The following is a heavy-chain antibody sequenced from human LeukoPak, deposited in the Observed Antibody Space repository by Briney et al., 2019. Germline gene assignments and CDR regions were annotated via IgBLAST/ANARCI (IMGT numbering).Heavy chain of an antibody. V-gene: IGHV3-23*01. Sequence: GGSLRLSCAASGFTFSSYAMSWVRQAPGKGLEWVSAISASGGSTYYADSVKGRFTISRDNSQNTLYLQVNSLRAEDTAVYYCARDSPSTIFGVVPDYWGQGTLVTVSS. CDR1: GFTFSSYA. D-gene: IGHD3-3*01. CDR2: ISASGGST. CDR3: ARDSPSTIFGVVPDY. J-gene: IGHJ4*02.